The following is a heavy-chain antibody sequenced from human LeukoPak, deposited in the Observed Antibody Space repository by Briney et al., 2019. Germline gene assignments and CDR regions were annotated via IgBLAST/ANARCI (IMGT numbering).Heavy chain of an antibody. CDR1: GFTFRNYV. CDR3: AKVESNTWYGSLDY. D-gene: IGHD5-24*01. Sequence: GGSLRLSCVASGFTFRNYVISWVRQAPGKGLEWVSGISGSGGSTYYADSVKGRFTISRDNSKNTLFLEMNSLRAEDTAIYYCAKVESNTWYGSLDYWGPGTLVTVSS. CDR2: ISGSGGST. J-gene: IGHJ4*02. V-gene: IGHV3-23*01.